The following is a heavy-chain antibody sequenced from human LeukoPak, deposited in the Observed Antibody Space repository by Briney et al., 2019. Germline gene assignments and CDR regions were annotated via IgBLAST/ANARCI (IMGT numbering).Heavy chain of an antibody. V-gene: IGHV4-4*07. D-gene: IGHD3-22*01. Sequence: PSETLSLTCTVSGVSITSYYWSWLRPPAGKGLEWVGRTYTTGSTYYNHFLKSRVTMAVDTSKNQFSLRLSSVTAADAAVYYWARDGFYDSSGYYYNWVFDYWGQGTLVTVSS. CDR3: ARDGFYDSSGYYYNWVFDY. J-gene: IGHJ4*02. CDR2: TYTTGST. CDR1: GVSITSYY.